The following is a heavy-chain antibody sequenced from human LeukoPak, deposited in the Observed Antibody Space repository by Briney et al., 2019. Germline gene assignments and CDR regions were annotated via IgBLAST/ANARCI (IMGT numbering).Heavy chain of an antibody. CDR1: GDSINRGGYY. CDR3: ARDSGQGSDSYSGGGQFDS. J-gene: IGHJ4*02. Sequence: SQTLSLTCLVSGDSINRGGYYWSWIRQHPGKGLEWIGYIYHSGSAYYNPSLKSRVSMSVDTSKNEFSLKLSSVTAADTAVYFCARDSGQGSDSYSGGGQFDSWGQGTLVIVSS. CDR2: IYHSGSA. D-gene: IGHD3-16*01. V-gene: IGHV4-31*02.